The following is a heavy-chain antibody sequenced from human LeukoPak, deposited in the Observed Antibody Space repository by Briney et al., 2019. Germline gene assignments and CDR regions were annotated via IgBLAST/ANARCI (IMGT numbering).Heavy chain of an antibody. CDR3: ARDLWELPQVGYYYYYMDV. V-gene: IGHV4-4*07. Sequence: SETLSLTCTVSGGSISSYYWSWIRQPAGKGLEWIGRIYTSGSTNYNPSLKSRVTMSVDTSKNQFSLKLSSVTAADTAVYYCARDLWELPQVGYYYYYMDVWGKGTTVTVSS. J-gene: IGHJ6*03. CDR2: IYTSGST. CDR1: GGSISSYY. D-gene: IGHD1-26*01.